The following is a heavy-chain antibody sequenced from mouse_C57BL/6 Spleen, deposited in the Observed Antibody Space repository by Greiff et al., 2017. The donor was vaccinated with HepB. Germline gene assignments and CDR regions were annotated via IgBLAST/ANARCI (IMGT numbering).Heavy chain of an antibody. J-gene: IGHJ1*03. V-gene: IGHV2-2*01. CDR2: IWSGGST. D-gene: IGHD2-5*01. CDR3: ARIDSKDWYFDV. CDR1: GFSLTSYG. Sequence: VQLQESGPGLVQPSQSLSITCTVSGFSLTSYGVHWVRQSPGKGLEWLGVIWSGGSTDYNAAFISRLSISKDNSKSQVFFKMNSLQADDTAIYYCARIDSKDWYFDVWGTGTTVTVSS.